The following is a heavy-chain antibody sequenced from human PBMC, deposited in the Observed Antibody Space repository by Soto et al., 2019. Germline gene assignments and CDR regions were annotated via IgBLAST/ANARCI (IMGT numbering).Heavy chain of an antibody. Sequence: QVQLQESGPGLVKPSETLSLTCIVSGGSISNYFWSWLRQPAGQGLEWIGRIYASGSTNYNPSLESRVAMSVDTSKNQFSLKLNSVSAADTAVYYCARYRHKDDYVGACDYWVQGTLVTVAS. V-gene: IGHV4-4*07. CDR3: ARYRHKDDYVGACDY. D-gene: IGHD4-17*01. J-gene: IGHJ4*02. CDR2: IYASGST. CDR1: GGSISNYF.